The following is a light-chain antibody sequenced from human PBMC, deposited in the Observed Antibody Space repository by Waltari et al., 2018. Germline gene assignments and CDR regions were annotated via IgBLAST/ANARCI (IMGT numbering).Light chain of an antibody. CDR1: ISNIGDNS. V-gene: IGLV1-51*01. CDR2: AGY. CDR3: GTWDNNLSGVV. Sequence: QSLLTQPPSVSAAPGQRVTLPCSGPISNIGDNSVPWYQLVPGTAPQLVIYAGYHRPSEIPARFSGSTSGTSATLVISGLQTGDEADYYCGTWDNNLSGVVFGGGTKLTVL. J-gene: IGLJ2*01.